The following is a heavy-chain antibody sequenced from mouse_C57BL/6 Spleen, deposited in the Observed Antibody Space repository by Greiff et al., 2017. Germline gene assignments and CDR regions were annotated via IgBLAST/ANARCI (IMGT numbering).Heavy chain of an antibody. V-gene: IGHV1-52*01. CDR2: IDPSDSET. D-gene: IGHD4-1*01. Sequence: QVQLQQPGAELVRPGSSVKLSCKASGYTFPSYWMHWVKQRPIQGLEWIGNIDPSDSETHYNQKFKDKATLTVDKSSSTAYMQLSSLTSEDSAVYYCARAGRDYDAMDYWGQGTSVTVSS. J-gene: IGHJ4*01. CDR3: ARAGRDYDAMDY. CDR1: GYTFPSYW.